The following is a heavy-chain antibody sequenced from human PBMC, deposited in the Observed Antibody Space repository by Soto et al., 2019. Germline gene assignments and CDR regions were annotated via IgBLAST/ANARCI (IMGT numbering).Heavy chain of an antibody. CDR2: ISSHGRHQ. J-gene: IGHJ4*02. CDR1: GFNFGNFA. CDR3: AKDLGSSGWEYFDH. Sequence: QLVESGGGMVPPGKSLRLSCTGSGFNFGNFAVHWVRQTPVKGLEWVAVISSHGRHQYYSDSVKGRFTISRDNSNNTVHLQLSSLRLEDTAVYYCAKDLGSSGWEYFDHWGQGPLVTVSS. V-gene: IGHV3-30*18. D-gene: IGHD6-19*01.